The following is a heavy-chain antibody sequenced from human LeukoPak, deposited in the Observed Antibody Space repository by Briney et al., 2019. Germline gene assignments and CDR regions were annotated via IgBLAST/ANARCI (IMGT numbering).Heavy chain of an antibody. CDR2: IYPGDSDT. V-gene: IGHV5-51*01. CDR3: ARAVTDFYDSSGCLDY. CDR1: GYSFTSYW. J-gene: IGHJ4*02. D-gene: IGHD3-22*01. Sequence: GESLKISCKGSGYSFTSYWIGWVRPMPGKGLEWMGIIYPGDSDTRYSPSFQGQVTISADKSISTAYLQWSSLKASDTAMYYCARAVTDFYDSSGCLDYWGQGTLVTVSS.